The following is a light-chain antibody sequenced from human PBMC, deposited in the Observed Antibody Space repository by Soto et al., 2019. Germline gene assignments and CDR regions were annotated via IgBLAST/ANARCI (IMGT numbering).Light chain of an antibody. V-gene: IGLV8-61*01. CDR2: STN. J-gene: IGLJ3*02. CDR3: VLYLGGGIWV. Sequence: QTVVTQEPSFSVSRGGTVTLTCGLNSGSVSTSYYPNWCQQTPGQAPRTLIYSTNIRSSGVPDRFSGSILGNKAALTITGAQADDESTYYCVLYLGGGIWVFGGGTKLTVL. CDR1: SGSVSTSYY.